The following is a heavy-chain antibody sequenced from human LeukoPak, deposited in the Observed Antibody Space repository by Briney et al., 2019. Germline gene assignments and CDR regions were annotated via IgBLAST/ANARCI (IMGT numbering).Heavy chain of an antibody. CDR1: GYTFANYV. CDR2: INGVLENT. Sequence: GAPVKVSCKASGYTFANYVIHSGRQAPGQSREGLGEINGVLENTKYSQRFLGRVSITRDISANTAYMELSSLTSEDTAVYYCARAEVLLSYGHNKHCLDVWGQGTTVTVSS. V-gene: IGHV1-3*01. CDR3: ARAEVLLSYGHNKHCLDV. D-gene: IGHD3-10*01. J-gene: IGHJ6*02.